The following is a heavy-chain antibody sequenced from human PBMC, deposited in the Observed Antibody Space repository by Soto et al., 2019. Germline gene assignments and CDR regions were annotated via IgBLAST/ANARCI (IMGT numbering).Heavy chain of an antibody. J-gene: IGHJ3*02. Sequence: PSETLSLTCTVSGGSITNDGYYWTWIRQHPGKGLEWIGYIYFNGVTYYNPSLTSRVTISVDRSKNQFYVNLTSVTAADTAVYYCARPAQTNLDAFDIWGQGTMVTV. CDR2: IYFNGVT. D-gene: IGHD1-7*01. CDR1: GGSITNDGYY. CDR3: ARPAQTNLDAFDI. V-gene: IGHV4-31*03.